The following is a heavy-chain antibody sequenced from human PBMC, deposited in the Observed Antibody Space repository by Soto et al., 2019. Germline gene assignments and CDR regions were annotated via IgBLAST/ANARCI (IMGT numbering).Heavy chain of an antibody. D-gene: IGHD3-3*01. Sequence: GGSLRLSCAASGFTFSSYSMNWVRQAPGKGLEWVSSISSSSSYIYYADSVKGRFTISRDNAKNSLYLQMNSLRAEDTAVYYCAAESIFGVVDYWGQGTLVTVSS. CDR2: ISSSSSYI. CDR3: AAESIFGVVDY. V-gene: IGHV3-21*01. CDR1: GFTFSSYS. J-gene: IGHJ4*02.